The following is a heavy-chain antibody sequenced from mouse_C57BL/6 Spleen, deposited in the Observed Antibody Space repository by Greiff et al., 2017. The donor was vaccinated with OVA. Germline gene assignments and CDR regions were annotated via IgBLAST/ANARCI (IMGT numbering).Heavy chain of an antibody. D-gene: IGHD2-1*01. J-gene: IGHJ3*01. CDR1: GYAFSSSW. Sequence: VKLQQSGPELVKPGASVKISCKASGYAFSSSWMNWVKQRPGKGLEWIGRIYPGDGDTNYNGKFKGKATLTADKSSSTAYMQLSSLTSEDSAVYFCARGTYYGNYEAYWGQGTLVTVSA. V-gene: IGHV1-82*01. CDR3: ARGTYYGNYEAY. CDR2: IYPGDGDT.